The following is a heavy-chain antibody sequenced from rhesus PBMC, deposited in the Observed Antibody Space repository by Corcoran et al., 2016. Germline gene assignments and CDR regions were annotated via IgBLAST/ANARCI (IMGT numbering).Heavy chain of an antibody. CDR3: VRVGSAGPDFDY. D-gene: IGHD6-13*01. Sequence: QVTLKESGPALVKPTQTLTLTCTFSGFSPTTSGMGVGWVRKPPGKALDWLASIFWDDDKYYSTSLKSRLTISKDTSKTQVVLTMTNMDPVDTATYYCVRVGSAGPDFDYWGQGVLVTVSS. V-gene: IGHV2S1*01. J-gene: IGHJ4*01. CDR1: GFSPTTSGMG. CDR2: IFWDDDK.